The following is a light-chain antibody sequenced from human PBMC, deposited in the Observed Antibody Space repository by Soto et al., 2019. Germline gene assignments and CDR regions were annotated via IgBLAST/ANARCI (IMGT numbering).Light chain of an antibody. V-gene: IGKV1-5*01. CDR3: QQYETFSGT. J-gene: IGKJ1*01. Sequence: TQSPGTLSASVGDRVTITRRASQRVSNYLSWYQQKPGKAPKLLIYDASSLESGVPSRFSGSGSGTKFTLTIASLQPDDFATYYCQQYETFSGTFGPGTKVDIK. CDR1: QRVSNY. CDR2: DAS.